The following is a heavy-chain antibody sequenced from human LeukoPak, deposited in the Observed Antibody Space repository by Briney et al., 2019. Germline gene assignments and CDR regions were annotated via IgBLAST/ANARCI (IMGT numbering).Heavy chain of an antibody. V-gene: IGHV4-30-4*01. CDR2: IYYSGST. J-gene: IGHJ6*02. CDR1: GGSISSGGYY. CDR3: AREPNSDLLHYYGMDV. Sequence: SQTLSLTCTVSGGSISSGGYYWSWIRQPPGKGLEWIGYIYYSGSTYYNPSLKSRVTISVDTSKNQFSLKLSSVTAADTAVYYCAREPNSDLLHYYGMDVWGQGTTVTVSS. D-gene: IGHD1/OR15-1a*01.